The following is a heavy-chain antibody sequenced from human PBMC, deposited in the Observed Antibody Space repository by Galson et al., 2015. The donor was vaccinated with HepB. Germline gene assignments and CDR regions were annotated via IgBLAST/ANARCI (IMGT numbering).Heavy chain of an antibody. CDR3: AREGYYFDY. Sequence: CAISGDSVSNNDVAWNWIRQSPSSGLEWLGRTYYRSKWNNDYAVSVKSRITINPDTSKNQFSLQLNSVTPEDTAVYYCAREGYYFDYWGQGTLVTVSS. V-gene: IGHV6-1*01. CDR2: TYYRSKWNN. J-gene: IGHJ4*02. CDR1: GDSVSNNDVA.